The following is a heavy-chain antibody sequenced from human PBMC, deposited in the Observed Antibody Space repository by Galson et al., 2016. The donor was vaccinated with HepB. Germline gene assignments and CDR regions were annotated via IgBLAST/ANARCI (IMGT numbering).Heavy chain of an antibody. D-gene: IGHD2-15*01. CDR2: IRSSAYGGTT. CDR3: TRGSGCNGGRCEALFDF. Sequence: SLRLSCAASRFTFRDHAMSWFRQAPGKGLEWVGFIRSSAYGGTTEYAASVKGSFTISRDDSKSIAYLEMNSLKTEDTAVYCCTRGSGCNGGRCEALFDFWGQGTLVTVSS. CDR1: RFTFRDHA. V-gene: IGHV3-49*03. J-gene: IGHJ4*02.